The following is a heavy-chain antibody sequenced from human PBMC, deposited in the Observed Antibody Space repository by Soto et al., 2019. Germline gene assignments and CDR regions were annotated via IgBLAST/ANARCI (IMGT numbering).Heavy chain of an antibody. J-gene: IGHJ4*02. D-gene: IGHD5-12*01. CDR1: GFSLSTSGMC. V-gene: IGHV2-70*11. CDR3: ARIRYNGYDSFDY. CDR2: IDWDDDK. Sequence: SGPTLVNPTETLTLTCTFSGFSLSTSGMCVSWIRQPPGKALEWLARIDWDDDKYYSTSLKTRLTISKGTSKSQVVLTMTNMDPVDTGTYYCARIRYNGYDSFDYWGQGTPVTVSS.